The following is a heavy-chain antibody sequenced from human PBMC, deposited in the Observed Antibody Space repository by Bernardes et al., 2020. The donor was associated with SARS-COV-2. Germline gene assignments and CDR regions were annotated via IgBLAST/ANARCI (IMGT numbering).Heavy chain of an antibody. D-gene: IGHD2-21*01. CDR3: GREGASHLWFFDY. V-gene: IGHV3-74*01. CDR2: IDIDGRAA. J-gene: IGHJ4*02. CDR1: GFIFSDYR. Sequence: GGSLRLSCAASGFIFSDYRMHWVRQLPGKGLEWVSRIDIDGRAAAYADFVDGRFITSRDNVKNTLFLQMSSLRIEDTAVYFCGREGASHLWFFDYWGQGSLVTVSS.